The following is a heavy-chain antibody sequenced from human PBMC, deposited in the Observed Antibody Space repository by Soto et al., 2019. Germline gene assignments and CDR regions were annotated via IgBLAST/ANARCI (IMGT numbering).Heavy chain of an antibody. CDR2: ISGSGGST. V-gene: IGHV3-23*01. J-gene: IGHJ4*02. CDR3: ANGYGYSSEDY. Sequence: GSLRLSRAASGFTFSSYAMSWVRQAPGKGLEWVSAISGSGGSTYYADSVKGRFTISRDNSKNTLYLQMNSLRAEDTAVYYCANGYGYSSEDYWGQGTLVTVSS. D-gene: IGHD4-17*01. CDR1: GFTFSSYA.